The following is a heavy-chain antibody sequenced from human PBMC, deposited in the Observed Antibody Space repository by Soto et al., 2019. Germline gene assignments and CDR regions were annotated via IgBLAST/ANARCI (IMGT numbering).Heavy chain of an antibody. CDR1: GGSLISRSYF. CDR3: ASSTVSRDY. CDR2: IYHSGST. V-gene: IGHV4-39*07. J-gene: IGHJ4*02. D-gene: IGHD4-17*01. Sequence: SEALFLTLGGSGGSLISRSYFWGWIRQPPGKGLEWIGYIYHSGSTYYNPSLKSRVTISVDRSKNQFSLKLSSVTAADTAVYYCASSTVSRDYWGQGTLVTVSS.